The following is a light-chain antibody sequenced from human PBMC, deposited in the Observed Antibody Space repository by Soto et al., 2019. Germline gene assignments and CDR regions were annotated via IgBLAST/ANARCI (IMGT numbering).Light chain of an antibody. Sequence: QSALTQPASVSGSPGQSITISCTGTSSDVGGYNYVSWYQQHPGKAPKLMIYDVSNRPSGVSNRFTGSKSGNTASLTISGLQAEDEADYYCSSYTSSSTGVVVTGTKLTVL. J-gene: IGLJ1*01. CDR1: SSDVGGYNY. CDR3: SSYTSSSTGV. CDR2: DVS. V-gene: IGLV2-14*01.